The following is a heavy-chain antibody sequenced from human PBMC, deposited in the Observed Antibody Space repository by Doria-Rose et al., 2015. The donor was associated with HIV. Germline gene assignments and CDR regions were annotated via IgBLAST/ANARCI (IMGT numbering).Heavy chain of an antibody. D-gene: IGHD3-3*01. V-gene: IGHV3-7*01. CDR2: INQDGSEK. J-gene: IGHJ2*01. CDR3: ARDAGDYNFWSGYYSRYWYFDL. Sequence: WVRQAPVKWLECVANINQDGSEKYYVDSVKGRFTISRDNAKNSLYLQMNSLRAEDTAVYYCARDAGDYNFWSGYYSRYWYFDLWCRGTLVTVSS.